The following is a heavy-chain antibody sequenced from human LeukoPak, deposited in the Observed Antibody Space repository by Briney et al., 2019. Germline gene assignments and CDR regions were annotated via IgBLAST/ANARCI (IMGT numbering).Heavy chain of an antibody. Sequence: SGGSLRLSCAASGFTFSNYAMSWVRQAPGKWLEWVSSISGSGSITYYAASVKGRFTISRDNSKNTLYLQMNSLRADDTALYYCATGLTTAKGNWGQGTPVTVSS. CDR3: ATGLTTAKGN. CDR1: GFTFSNYA. J-gene: IGHJ4*02. D-gene: IGHD3/OR15-3a*01. V-gene: IGHV3-23*01. CDR2: ISGSGSIT.